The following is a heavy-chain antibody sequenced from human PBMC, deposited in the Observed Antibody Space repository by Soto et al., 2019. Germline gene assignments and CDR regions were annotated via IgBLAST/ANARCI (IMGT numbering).Heavy chain of an antibody. CDR1: GFTFSSYA. D-gene: IGHD3-10*01. Sequence: AGESLKISCAASGFTFSSYAMSWVRQAPGKGLEWVSGISSSGGSTYYADSVKGRFTISRDNSKNTLFLRMNRPRVEDTAVYYCMRPAPRGRHYLYFGMDVWGQGTTVIVSS. CDR3: MRPAPRGRHYLYFGMDV. CDR2: ISSSGGST. V-gene: IGHV3-23*01. J-gene: IGHJ6*02.